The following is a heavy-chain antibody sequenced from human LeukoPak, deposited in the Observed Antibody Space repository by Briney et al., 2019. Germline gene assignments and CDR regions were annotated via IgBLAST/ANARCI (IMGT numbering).Heavy chain of an antibody. J-gene: IGHJ3*01. D-gene: IGHD3-22*01. CDR3: VISYTSMMAVVKGGGFDV. CDR1: GFIFTDYT. V-gene: IGHV3-21*05. CDR2: IDTDSVHI. Sequence: GGSLRLSCATSGFIFTDYTMNWVRRAPGKGPEWISYIDTDSVHIFYADSVKGRFTVSRDNAKESHYLQMSSLRVEDTAVYYCVISYTSMMAVVKGGGFDVWGQGTMVTVSS.